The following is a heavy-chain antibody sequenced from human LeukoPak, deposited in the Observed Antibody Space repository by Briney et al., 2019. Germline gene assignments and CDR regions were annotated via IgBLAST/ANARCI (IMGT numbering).Heavy chain of an antibody. CDR3: AKDAQGLVRGGIYFDF. V-gene: IGHV3-23*01. Sequence: GGSLRLSCAASGFTFSDYYMSWIRQAPGKGPEWVSSMSGSGSSTDYADSVKGRFTISRDNSKNTLYLQMNSLRAEDTALYYCAKDAQGLVRGGIYFDFWGQGSLVTVSS. D-gene: IGHD6-19*01. CDR2: MSGSGSST. CDR1: GFTFSDYY. J-gene: IGHJ4*02.